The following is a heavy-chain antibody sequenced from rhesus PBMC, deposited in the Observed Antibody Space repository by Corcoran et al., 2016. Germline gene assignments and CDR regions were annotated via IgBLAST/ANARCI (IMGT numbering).Heavy chain of an antibody. Sequence: QVQLQETGPTVVKPSETLSLTCAVSGGSIRSGNWWTWIRQSPGKGLEWIGGIYGSGGSTEYNPPRKSRVPLSKDTSKNQFSLELRSVTAADSAIFYCARGNYVNGLDSWGQGVVVTVSS. V-gene: IGHV4-93*01. CDR1: GGSIRSGNW. D-gene: IGHD4-17*01. J-gene: IGHJ6*01. CDR3: ARGNYVNGLDS. CDR2: IYGSGGST.